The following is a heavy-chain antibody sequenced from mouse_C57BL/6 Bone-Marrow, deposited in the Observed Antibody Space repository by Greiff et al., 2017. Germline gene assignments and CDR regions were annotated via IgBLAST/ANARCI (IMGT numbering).Heavy chain of an antibody. D-gene: IGHD1-1*01. CDR1: GFTFSSYA. CDR3: ARDGVIYYYGSSPFAY. CDR2: ISDGGSYT. V-gene: IGHV5-4*01. Sequence: EVKVVESGGGLVKPGGSLKLSCAASGFTFSSYAMSWVRQTPEKRLEWVATISDGGSYTYYPDNVKGRFTISRDNAKNNLYLQMSHLKSEDTAMXYCARDGVIYYYGSSPFAYWGQGTLVTVSA. J-gene: IGHJ3*01.